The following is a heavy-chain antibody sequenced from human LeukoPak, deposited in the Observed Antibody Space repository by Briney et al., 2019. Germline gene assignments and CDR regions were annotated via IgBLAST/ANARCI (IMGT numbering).Heavy chain of an antibody. J-gene: IGHJ5*02. Sequence: ASVKVSCKASGYTFIGYYMHWVRQAPGEGLEWMGWINPNSGGTKYAQKFQGGVTMTRDTSISTAYMELNRLRSDDTAVYYCARDLTRDNWFDPWGQGTLVTVSS. V-gene: IGHV1-2*02. CDR1: GYTFIGYY. CDR2: INPNSGGT. CDR3: ARDLTRDNWFDP.